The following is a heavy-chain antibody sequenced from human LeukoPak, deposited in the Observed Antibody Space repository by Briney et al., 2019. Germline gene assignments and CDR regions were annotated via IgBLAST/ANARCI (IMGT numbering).Heavy chain of an antibody. Sequence: PSETLSLTCTVSGGSVSSADYYWSWIRHPPGKALEWIGYIYHTGSNNYKYSLKSRVTISLDPSENRFSLRLTSMTAADTAVYYCARDKGYYESSGYLKAFDIWGQGTMVTVSS. CDR3: ARDKGYYESSGYLKAFDI. J-gene: IGHJ3*02. V-gene: IGHV4-61*08. CDR2: IYHTGSN. D-gene: IGHD3-22*01. CDR1: GGSVSSADYY.